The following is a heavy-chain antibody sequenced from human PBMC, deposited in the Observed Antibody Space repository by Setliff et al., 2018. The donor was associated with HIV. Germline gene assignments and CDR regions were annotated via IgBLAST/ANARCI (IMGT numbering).Heavy chain of an antibody. Sequence: LRLSCAASGFTFSSYAMSWVRQAPGKGLEWVSAISGSGGSTYYADSVKGRFTISRDNSKSVVYLQMNSLRAEDTAVYYCVQGGLSSGWGSFWGQGTLVTVSS. CDR1: GFTFSSYA. V-gene: IGHV3-23*01. CDR2: ISGSGGST. CDR3: VQGGLSSGWGSF. D-gene: IGHD6-25*01. J-gene: IGHJ4*02.